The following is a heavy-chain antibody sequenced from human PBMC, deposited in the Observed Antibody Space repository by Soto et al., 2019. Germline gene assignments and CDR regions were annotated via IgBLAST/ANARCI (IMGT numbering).Heavy chain of an antibody. Sequence: PQTLSLTCAVYGGSFSGYYWSWIRQPPGKGLEWIGEINHSGSTNYNPSLKSRVTISVDTSKNQFSLKLTSVTAADTAVYYCATRFDTYGVLYDYWGQGTSDTVSS. V-gene: IGHV4-34*01. CDR1: GGSFSGYY. J-gene: IGHJ4*02. D-gene: IGHD3-16*01. CDR2: INHSGST. CDR3: ATRFDTYGVLYDY.